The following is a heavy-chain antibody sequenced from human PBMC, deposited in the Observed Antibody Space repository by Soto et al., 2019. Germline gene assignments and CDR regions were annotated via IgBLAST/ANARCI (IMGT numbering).Heavy chain of an antibody. CDR2: INNSGST. D-gene: IGHD3-10*01. CDR1: GGSISSYY. J-gene: IGHJ2*01. Sequence: PSETLSLTCTVSGGSISSYYWSWIRQPPGKGLECIGCINNSGSTNYNPSLKSRVSISVGTSNNQFSLKLSSVTAADTAVYYCARGRGDGYNQDWYFDLWGRGTLVTVSS. CDR3: ARGRGDGYNQDWYFDL. V-gene: IGHV4-59*12.